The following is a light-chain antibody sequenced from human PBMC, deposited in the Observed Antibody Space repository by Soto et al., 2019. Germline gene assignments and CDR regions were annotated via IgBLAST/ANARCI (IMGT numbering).Light chain of an antibody. Sequence: EIVLTQSPGTLSLSPGERATLSCRASQSVSSSFLAWYQQKPGQAPRLLIYGASSMATGIPDRFSGSGSGTDFTLTIRGLEPEDFAMYYCQQYDSSPWTFGQGTKLEIK. CDR2: GAS. CDR3: QQYDSSPWT. J-gene: IGKJ1*01. V-gene: IGKV3-20*01. CDR1: QSVSSSF.